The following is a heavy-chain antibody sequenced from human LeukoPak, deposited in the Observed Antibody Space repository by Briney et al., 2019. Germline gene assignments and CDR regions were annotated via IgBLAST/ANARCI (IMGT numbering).Heavy chain of an antibody. V-gene: IGHV3-48*03. CDR2: ISSSGSTI. Sequence: GGSLRLSCAASGFTFSSYEMNWVRQTPGKGLEWVSYISSSGSTIYYADSVKGRFTISRDNAKNSLYLQMNSLRAEDTAVYYCARVTAVEYYFDYWGQGTLVTVSS. CDR1: GFTFSSYE. D-gene: IGHD6-19*01. CDR3: ARVTAVEYYFDY. J-gene: IGHJ4*02.